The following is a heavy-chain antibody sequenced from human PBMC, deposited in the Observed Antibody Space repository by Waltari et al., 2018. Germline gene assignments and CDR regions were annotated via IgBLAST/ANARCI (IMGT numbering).Heavy chain of an antibody. CDR2: ISSGASTI. D-gene: IGHD1-26*01. Sequence: EVQLVESGGGLVQPGGSLRLLCAASGFTFRNYEMNWVRQAPGKGLGWVSDISSGASTIFYADSVKGRFTISRDNAKNSVYLEMNSLRADDTAIYYCARGEGGANEYWGQGTLVTVSS. J-gene: IGHJ4*01. CDR3: ARGEGGANEY. CDR1: GFTFRNYE. V-gene: IGHV3-48*03.